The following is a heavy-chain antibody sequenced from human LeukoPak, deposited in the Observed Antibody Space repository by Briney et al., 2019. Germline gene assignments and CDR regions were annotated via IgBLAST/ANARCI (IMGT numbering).Heavy chain of an antibody. D-gene: IGHD6-6*01. CDR1: GFTFSDYA. J-gene: IGHJ4*02. V-gene: IGHV3-23*01. Sequence: GGSLRLSCAVSGFTFSDYAMSWVRQAPGKGLEWVSHISGSGGSTYYADSVKGRFTISRDNSKNTLYLQMNSLRAEDTAVYYCAKDGQYSSSSPYYFDYWGQGTLVTVSS. CDR2: ISGSGGST. CDR3: AKDGQYSSSSPYYFDY.